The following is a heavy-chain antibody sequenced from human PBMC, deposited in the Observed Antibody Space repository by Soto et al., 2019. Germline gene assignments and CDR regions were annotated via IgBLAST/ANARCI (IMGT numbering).Heavy chain of an antibody. Sequence: EVQLVESGGGLVQPGRYLRLSCAASGFTFDDYAMHWVRQAPGKGLEWVSGISWNSGSIGYADSVKGRFTISRDNAKNSLYLQMNSLRAEDTALYYCAKDTLEEYSSSESYFDYWGQGTLVTVSS. CDR1: GFTFDDYA. CDR2: ISWNSGSI. CDR3: AKDTLEEYSSSESYFDY. J-gene: IGHJ4*02. D-gene: IGHD6-6*01. V-gene: IGHV3-9*01.